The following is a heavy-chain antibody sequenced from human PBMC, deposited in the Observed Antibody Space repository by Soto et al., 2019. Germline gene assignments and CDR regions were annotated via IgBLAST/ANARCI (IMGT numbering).Heavy chain of an antibody. Sequence: GGSLRLSCAASGFTFSSYWMSWVRQAPGKGLEWVANIKQDGSEKYYVDSVKGRFTISRDNAKNSLYLQMNSLRAEDTAVYYCARDSGTMVRGVIYWGKNAFDIWGQGTMVTVSS. CDR3: ARDSGTMVRGVIYWGKNAFDI. CDR1: GFTFSSYW. J-gene: IGHJ3*02. D-gene: IGHD3-10*01. V-gene: IGHV3-7*01. CDR2: IKQDGSEK.